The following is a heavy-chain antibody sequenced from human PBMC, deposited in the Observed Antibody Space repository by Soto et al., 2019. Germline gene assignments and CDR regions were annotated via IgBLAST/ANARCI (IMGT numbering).Heavy chain of an antibody. CDR1: GFTFYEYA. CDR2: ISWNSGTI. D-gene: IGHD5-12*01. Sequence: GGSLRLSCAASGFTFYEYAMHWVRQAPGKGLEWVSGISWNSGTIGYADSVKGRFTISRDNAKNPLYLQMNSLRAEDTALYYCAKDTSIVATMVDYWGQGTLVTVSS. V-gene: IGHV3-9*01. CDR3: AKDTSIVATMVDY. J-gene: IGHJ4*02.